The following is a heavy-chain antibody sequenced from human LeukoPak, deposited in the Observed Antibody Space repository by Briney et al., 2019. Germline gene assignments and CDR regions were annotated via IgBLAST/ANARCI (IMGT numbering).Heavy chain of an antibody. V-gene: IGHV3-23*01. Sequence: RGSLRLSCAASGFNFNKHAMSWVRQTPGKGLEWVSHVSGSGANTHFADSVKGRFTISRDNAKNTLYVEMNSLRVEDTAVYYCAKDRLVGGYYFTEFDYCGQGTLVTVS. CDR3: AKDRLVGGYYFTEFDY. CDR1: GFNFNKHA. CDR2: VSGSGANT. D-gene: IGHD3-22*01. J-gene: IGHJ4*02.